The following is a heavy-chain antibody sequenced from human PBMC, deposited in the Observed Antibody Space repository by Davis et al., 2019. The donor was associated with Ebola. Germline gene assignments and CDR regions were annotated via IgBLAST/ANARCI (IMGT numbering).Heavy chain of an antibody. Sequence: SETLSFTCTVSGGSISSSNWWSWVRQPPGKRLEWIGEIYHSGSTNYNPSLKSRVTISVDTSKNQFSLKLSSVTAADTAVYYCARSKPAAVLYYYYGMDVWGQGTTVTVSS. CDR1: GGSISSSNW. V-gene: IGHV4-4*02. CDR3: ARSKPAAVLYYYYGMDV. J-gene: IGHJ6*02. D-gene: IGHD2-2*02. CDR2: IYHSGST.